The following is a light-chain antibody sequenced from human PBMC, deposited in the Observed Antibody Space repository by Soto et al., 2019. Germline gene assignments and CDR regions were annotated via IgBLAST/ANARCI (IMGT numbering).Light chain of an antibody. CDR2: GAS. CDR1: QSISSSY. Sequence: EIVLTQSPGTLSLSPGKXATLSCRASQSISSSYLAWYQQRPGQAPRLLIYGASSRATGIPDRFSGSGSGTEFTLTISRLEPEDFAVYYCQQYGSSSWTFGQGTKV. CDR3: QQYGSSSWT. J-gene: IGKJ1*01. V-gene: IGKV3-20*01.